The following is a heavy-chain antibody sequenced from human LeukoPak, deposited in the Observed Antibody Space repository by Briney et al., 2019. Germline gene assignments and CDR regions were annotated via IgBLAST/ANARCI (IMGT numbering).Heavy chain of an antibody. Sequence: GGSLRLSCAASGFTLSGYEMNWVRQAPGKGLEWVSYISSSGTIIYYADSVKGRFTISRDNAKNSLYLQLNSLRAEDSAVYYCARDSTYYYGSGSSGPHYFDSWGQGTLVTVSS. D-gene: IGHD3-10*01. CDR2: ISSSGTII. CDR1: GFTLSGYE. CDR3: ARDSTYYYGSGSSGPHYFDS. J-gene: IGHJ4*02. V-gene: IGHV3-48*03.